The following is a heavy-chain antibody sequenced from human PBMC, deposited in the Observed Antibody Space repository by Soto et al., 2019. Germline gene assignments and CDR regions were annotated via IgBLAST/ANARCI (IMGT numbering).Heavy chain of an antibody. CDR1: GGPISNHC. CDR2: IYYSGSA. CDR3: ATNLYPGNAFHS. J-gene: IGHJ4*02. D-gene: IGHD2-8*01. Sequence: WETLSLTCTVSGGPISNHCWTWMRQPPGEGLEWIGCIYYSGSANYNPSLKSRVTISIDRSKNQFSLRLSSVTAADTAVYFCATNLYPGNAFHSCGQGSLLTVSS. V-gene: IGHV4-59*11.